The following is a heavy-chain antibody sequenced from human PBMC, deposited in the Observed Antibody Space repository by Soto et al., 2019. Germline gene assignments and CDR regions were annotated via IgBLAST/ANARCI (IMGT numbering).Heavy chain of an antibody. Sequence: EVQLVESGGGLDQPGGSQRLSCAASGFSFSSFWMSWVRQAPGKGLEWVAAIKEDGSEKNYVDSVRGRFTISRDNAKNSLYLQMNSLRADDTAVYYCARDVIWGQGSLVTVSS. CDR3: ARDVI. CDR2: IKEDGSEK. V-gene: IGHV3-7*05. CDR1: GFSFSSFW. J-gene: IGHJ4*02.